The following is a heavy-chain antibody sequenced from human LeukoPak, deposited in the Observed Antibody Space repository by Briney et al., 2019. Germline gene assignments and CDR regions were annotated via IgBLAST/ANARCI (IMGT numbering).Heavy chain of an antibody. CDR1: GYTFNNYG. D-gene: IGHD3-9*01. CDR2: VTSYNGDT. J-gene: IGHJ5*02. V-gene: IGHV1-18*01. Sequence: ASVMVSCKASGYTFNNYGISWVRQAPGQGLEWMGWVTSYNGDTNYAQKFQGRVTMSADTATSTAYMELRSLRFDDTAIYYCVKDWNILTGRNCFDPWGQGTLVTVSS. CDR3: VKDWNILTGRNCFDP.